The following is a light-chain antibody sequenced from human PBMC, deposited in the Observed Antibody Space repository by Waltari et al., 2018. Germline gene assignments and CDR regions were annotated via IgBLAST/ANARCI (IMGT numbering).Light chain of an antibody. V-gene: IGKV1-39*01. Sequence: DIQMTQSPSSLSASAGDRVTITCRSSQSISSYLNWYQQKPGTAPKLLIYAASSLQSGVPSRFSCSGSGTEFTLTISSLQPEDFATYYCQQSYSTPKTFGQGTKVEIK. CDR2: AAS. CDR1: QSISSY. CDR3: QQSYSTPKT. J-gene: IGKJ1*01.